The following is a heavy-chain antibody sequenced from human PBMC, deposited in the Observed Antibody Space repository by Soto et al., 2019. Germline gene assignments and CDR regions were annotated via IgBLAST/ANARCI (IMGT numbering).Heavy chain of an antibody. CDR1: GYTFSGFY. Sequence: ASVKVSCKASGYTFSGFYMHWVRQAPGQGLEWMGWINPNSGGTKSAEKFQGRVTMTRDTSISTAYMELGRLTSDDTAVYYCASAAVTGTAGLDFWGQGTQVTVSS. V-gene: IGHV1-2*02. D-gene: IGHD6-19*01. CDR2: INPNSGGT. CDR3: ASAAVTGTAGLDF. J-gene: IGHJ4*02.